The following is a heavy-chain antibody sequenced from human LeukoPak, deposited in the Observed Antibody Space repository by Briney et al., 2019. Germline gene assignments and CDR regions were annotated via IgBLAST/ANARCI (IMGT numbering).Heavy chain of an antibody. D-gene: IGHD5-12*01. CDR2: IYSGGST. J-gene: IGHJ4*02. CDR3: ARGPSGYHNT. V-gene: IGHV3-66*01. CDR1: EFSVGSNY. Sequence: GGSLRLSCAASEFSVGSNYMTWVRQAPGKGLEWVSLIYSGGSTYYADSVKGRFTISRDNSKNTLYLQMNSLRAEDTAVYHCARGPSGYHNTGGQGTLVTVSS.